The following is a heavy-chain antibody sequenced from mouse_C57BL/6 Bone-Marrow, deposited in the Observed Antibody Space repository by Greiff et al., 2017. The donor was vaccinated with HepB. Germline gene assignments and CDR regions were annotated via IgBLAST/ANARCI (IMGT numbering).Heavy chain of an antibody. Sequence: EVKVEESGGGLVQPGGSMKLSCVASGFTFSNYWMNWVRQSPEKGLEWVAQIRLKSDNYATHYAESVKGRFTISRDDSKSSVYLQMNNLRAEDTGIYYCTKFSIYYYGSDYWGQGTTLTVSS. V-gene: IGHV6-3*01. J-gene: IGHJ2*01. D-gene: IGHD1-1*01. CDR2: IRLKSDNYAT. CDR1: GFTFSNYW. CDR3: TKFSIYYYGSDY.